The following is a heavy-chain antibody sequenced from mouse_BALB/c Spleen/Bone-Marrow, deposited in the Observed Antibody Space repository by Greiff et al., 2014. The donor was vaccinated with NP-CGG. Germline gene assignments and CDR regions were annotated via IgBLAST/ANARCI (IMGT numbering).Heavy chain of an antibody. Sequence: QVQLQQSGAELVRPGASVKLSCKASGYTFTSYWINWVKQRPGQGLEWIGNIYPSDSYTNYNQKFKDKATLTVDKSSSTAYMQLSSPTSEDSAVYYCTRSYGSSYEYYFGYWGQGTTLTVSS. CDR1: GYTFTSYW. CDR3: TRSYGSSYEYYFGY. J-gene: IGHJ2*01. V-gene: IGHV1-69*02. CDR2: IYPSDSYT. D-gene: IGHD1-1*01.